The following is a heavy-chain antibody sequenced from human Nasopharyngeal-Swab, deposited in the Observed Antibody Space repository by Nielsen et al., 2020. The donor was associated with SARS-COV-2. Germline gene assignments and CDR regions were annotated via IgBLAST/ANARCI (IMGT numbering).Heavy chain of an antibody. CDR2: IYYSGST. D-gene: IGHD5-18*01. V-gene: IGHV4-59*08. Sequence: SETLSLTCTVSGGSISSYYWSWIRQPPGKGLEWIGYIYYSGSTYYNPSLKSRVTISVDTSKNQFSLKLSSVTAADTAVYYCARLETVDTAMVTGGYFDYWGQGTLVTVSS. CDR1: GGSISSYY. J-gene: IGHJ4*02. CDR3: ARLETVDTAMVTGGYFDY.